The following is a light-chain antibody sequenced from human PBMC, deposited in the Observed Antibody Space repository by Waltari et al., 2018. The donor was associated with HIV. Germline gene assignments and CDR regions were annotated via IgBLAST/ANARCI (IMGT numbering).Light chain of an antibody. J-gene: IGLJ3*02. CDR2: RNN. V-gene: IGLV10-54*04. CDR1: QHTVYHQG. CDR3: LAWDTNLGGWV. Sequence: LTPPPSMSTVSGQHAPVTCIADQHTVYHQGAARVHHRQGHPPKLLSHRNNNRPSGVSERFSASRAGDTTFLTISGLQSEDEADYFCLAWDTNLGGWVFGGGTHLTV.